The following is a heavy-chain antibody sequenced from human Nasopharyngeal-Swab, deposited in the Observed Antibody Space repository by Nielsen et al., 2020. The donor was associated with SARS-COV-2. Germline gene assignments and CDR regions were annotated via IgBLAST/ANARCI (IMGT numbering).Heavy chain of an antibody. CDR2: IFPDDSDT. Sequence: GESLKIPCKASGYFFNTYWIGWVRQMPGKGLEWMGIIFPDDSDTRYSPSFQGQVTISVDASTTTAYLQWSSLKASDTAMYYCARTEYGSGTNFDYWGQGTLVTVSS. V-gene: IGHV5-51*01. D-gene: IGHD3-10*01. CDR1: GYFFNTYW. CDR3: ARTEYGSGTNFDY. J-gene: IGHJ4*02.